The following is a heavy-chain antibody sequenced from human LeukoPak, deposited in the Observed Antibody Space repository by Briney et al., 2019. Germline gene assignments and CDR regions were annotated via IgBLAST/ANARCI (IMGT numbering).Heavy chain of an antibody. CDR2: ISESGSGT. CDR1: GFTFNTCA. D-gene: IGHD3-3*01. CDR3: AKGVFGVNRAFDY. J-gene: IGHJ4*02. V-gene: IGHV3-23*01. Sequence: GGSLRLSCEASGFTFNTCAMSWVRQAPGKGLEWVSAISESGSGTYYAGSVKGRFTISRDNSKNTLYLQMNSLRVDDTALYYCAKGVFGVNRAFDYWGQGTLVTVSS.